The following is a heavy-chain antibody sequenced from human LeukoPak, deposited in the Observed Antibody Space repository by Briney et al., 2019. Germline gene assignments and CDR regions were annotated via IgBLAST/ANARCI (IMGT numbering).Heavy chain of an antibody. CDR2: IYYSGST. Sequence: PSGTLSLTCTVSGGSISSYYWSWIRQPPGKGLEWIGYIYYSGSTNYNPSLKSRVTISVDTSKNQFSLKLSSVTAADTAVYYCARAVAGLDAFDIWGQGTMVTVSS. D-gene: IGHD6-19*01. CDR1: GGSISSYY. V-gene: IGHV4-59*01. CDR3: ARAVAGLDAFDI. J-gene: IGHJ3*02.